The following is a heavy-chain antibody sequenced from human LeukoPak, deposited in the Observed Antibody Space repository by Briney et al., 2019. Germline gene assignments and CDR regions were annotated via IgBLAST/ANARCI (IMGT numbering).Heavy chain of an antibody. CDR3: AKDDAWLRFGE. CDR1: GFTFSSYA. D-gene: IGHD3-10*01. V-gene: IGHV3-23*01. J-gene: IGHJ4*02. CDR2: ISGSGGSK. Sequence: SGGSLRLSCAASGFTFSSYAMSWVRQAPGKGLEWVSAISGSGGSKYYADSVKGRFTISRDNSKNTLYLEVISLTAEDTAVYYCAKDDAWLRFGEWSQGTLVTVSS.